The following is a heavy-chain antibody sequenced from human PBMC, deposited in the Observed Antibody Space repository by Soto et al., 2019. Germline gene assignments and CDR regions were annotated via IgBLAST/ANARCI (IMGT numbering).Heavy chain of an antibody. CDR1: AYTFTSYG. D-gene: IGHD4-17*01. Sequence: GASVKVSCKASAYTFTSYGITWVRQSPGQGLEWMGWISANNGNTNYAQKVQGRVTMTTDTFTSTAYMELRSLRSDDTGVYYCARDRPTTVTKYNYYGLDVWGQGTTVTVSS. V-gene: IGHV1-18*04. CDR2: ISANNGNT. J-gene: IGHJ6*02. CDR3: ARDRPTTVTKYNYYGLDV.